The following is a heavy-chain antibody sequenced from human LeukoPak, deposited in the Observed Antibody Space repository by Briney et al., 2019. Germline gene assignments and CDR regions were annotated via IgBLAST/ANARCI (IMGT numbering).Heavy chain of an antibody. CDR2: IYYSGST. CDR3: ARAYLAVATWGAFDI. Sequence: PSETLSLTCTVSGGSISSYYWSWIRQPPGKGLEWIGYIYYSGSTNYNPSLKSRVTISVDTSKNQFSLKLSSVTAADTAVYYCARAYLAVATWGAFDIWGQGTMVTVSS. J-gene: IGHJ3*02. D-gene: IGHD6-19*01. CDR1: GGSISSYY. V-gene: IGHV4-59*08.